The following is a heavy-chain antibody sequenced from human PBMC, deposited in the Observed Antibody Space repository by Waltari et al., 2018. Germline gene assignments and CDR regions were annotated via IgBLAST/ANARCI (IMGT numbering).Heavy chain of an antibody. J-gene: IGHJ6*02. Sequence: QVQLQESGPGLVKPAETLSLTCAVSGYSISSGYYWGWIRQPPGKGLEWRGSIYNSGSTYYNPSLKSRVTISVDTSKNQFTLKLSSVTAADTAVYYCARRYYDIVLVVYSIVTWEDSFYYYYGMDVWGQGTTVTFSS. V-gene: IGHV4-38-2*01. CDR2: IYNSGST. D-gene: IGHD2-8*02. CDR3: ARRYYDIVLVVYSIVTWEDSFYYYYGMDV. CDR1: GYSISSGYY.